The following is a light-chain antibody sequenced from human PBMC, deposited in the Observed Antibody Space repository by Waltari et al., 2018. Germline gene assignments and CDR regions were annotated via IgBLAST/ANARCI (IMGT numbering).Light chain of an antibody. J-gene: IGKJ1*01. CDR3: QQYNDWPPWT. V-gene: IGKV3-15*01. CDR1: QSVSSN. Sequence: EIVMTQSPATLSVSPGDTATLSCRASQSVSSNLAWYQQKHGQAPRLLIYSAFTRATGIPARFSGSVSGTEFTLTITSMQSEDFAVYYCQQYNDWPPWTFGQGTRVEMK. CDR2: SAF.